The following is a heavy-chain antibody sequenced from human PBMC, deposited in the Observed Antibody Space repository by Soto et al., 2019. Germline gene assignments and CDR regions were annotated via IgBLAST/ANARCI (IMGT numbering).Heavy chain of an antibody. CDR3: ARSAVWFGESGILNWFDP. V-gene: IGHV4-31*03. D-gene: IGHD3-10*01. CDR1: GGSISSGGYY. Sequence: SETLSLTCTVSGGSISSGGYYWSWIRQHPGKGLEWIGYIYYSGSTYYNPSLKSRVTISVDTSKDQFSLKLSSVTAADTAVYYCARSAVWFGESGILNWFDPWGQGTLVTVSS. CDR2: IYYSGST. J-gene: IGHJ5*02.